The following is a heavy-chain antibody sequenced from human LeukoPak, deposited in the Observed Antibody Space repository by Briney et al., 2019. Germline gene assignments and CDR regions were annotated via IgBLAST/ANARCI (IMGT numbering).Heavy chain of an antibody. CDR2: IYYSGST. J-gene: IGHJ6*03. D-gene: IGHD3-10*01. CDR3: ASVGVGNYYYYYMDV. CDR1: GGSISSSSYY. Sequence: SETLSLTCTVSGGSISSSSYYWGWIRQPPGKGLEWIGSIYYSGSTYYNPSLKSRVTISVDTSKNQFSLKLSSVTAADTAVYYCASVGVGNYYYYYMDVWGKGTTVTVSS. V-gene: IGHV4-39*01.